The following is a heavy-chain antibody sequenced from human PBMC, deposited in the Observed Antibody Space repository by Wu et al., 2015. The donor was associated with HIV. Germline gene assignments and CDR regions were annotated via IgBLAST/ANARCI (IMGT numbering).Heavy chain of an antibody. V-gene: IGHV1-69*12. J-gene: IGHJ4*02. Sequence: QVQLVQSGAEVKKPGSSVRVSCKASGGTFSSYAFSWVRQAPGQGLEWMGGIISISNTADYSQKFQGRITITADESTRTIYMALTGLRSEDTAIYFCARDLLWGEDFWGQGTLVTVSS. CDR2: IISISNTA. CDR3: ARDLLWGEDF. D-gene: IGHD2-21*01. CDR1: GGTFSSYA.